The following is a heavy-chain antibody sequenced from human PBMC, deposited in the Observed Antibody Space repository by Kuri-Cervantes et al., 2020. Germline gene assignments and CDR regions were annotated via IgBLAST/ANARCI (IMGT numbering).Heavy chain of an antibody. J-gene: IGHJ6*03. CDR1: GYSISSGYY. Sequence: SETLSLTCAASGYSISSGYYWGWIRQPPGKGLEWMGNIYHSGSTYYNPSLKSRVTISVDTSKNQFSLKLSSVTAADTAVYYCARALWVPHYYYYMDVWGKGTTVTVSS. V-gene: IGHV4-38-2*01. D-gene: IGHD5-18*01. CDR2: IYHSGST. CDR3: ARALWVPHYYYYMDV.